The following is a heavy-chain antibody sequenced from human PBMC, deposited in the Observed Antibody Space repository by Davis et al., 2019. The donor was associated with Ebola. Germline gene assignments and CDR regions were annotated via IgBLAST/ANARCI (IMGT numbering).Heavy chain of an antibody. CDR1: GGSISSGGYY. CDR3: GRQEQWLVRWVY. V-gene: IGHV4-39*01. CDR2: IYHSGRT. Sequence: SETLSLTCTVSGGSISSGGYYWSWIRQHPGKRLEWIGYIYHSGRTYYNPSLKSRLTISIDTSKNQFSLKLTSVTAADTSVYYCGRQEQWLVRWVYLGQGTLVTVSS. D-gene: IGHD6-19*01. J-gene: IGHJ4*02.